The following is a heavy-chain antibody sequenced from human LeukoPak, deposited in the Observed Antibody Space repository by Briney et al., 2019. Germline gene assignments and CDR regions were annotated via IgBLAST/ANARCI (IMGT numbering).Heavy chain of an antibody. CDR2: IYYSGST. CDR3: ARINMVVGGYGMDV. D-gene: IGHD2-2*01. CDR1: GGSISSGGYY. V-gene: IGHV4-31*03. Sequence: PSETLSLTCTVSGGSISSGGYYWSWIRQHPGKGLEWIGYIYYSGSTYYNPSLKSRVTISVDTSKNQFSLKLSSVTAADPAVYYCARINMVVGGYGMDVWGQGTTVTVSS. J-gene: IGHJ6*02.